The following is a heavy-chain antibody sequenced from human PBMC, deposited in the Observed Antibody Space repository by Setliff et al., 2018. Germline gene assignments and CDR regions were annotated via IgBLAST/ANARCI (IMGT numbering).Heavy chain of an antibody. J-gene: IGHJ4*02. CDR3: ARETYYYGSGSYYTPFVDY. CDR2: ISGNNGNT. D-gene: IGHD3-10*01. Sequence: ASVKVSCKASGYTFSSYGISWVRQVPGQGLEWVGWISGNNGNTKYAQKLQGRVTMTTDTSTSTAYMELRSLRSDDTAVYYCARETYYYGSGSYYTPFVDYWGQGTLVTVS. V-gene: IGHV1-18*01. CDR1: GYTFSSYG.